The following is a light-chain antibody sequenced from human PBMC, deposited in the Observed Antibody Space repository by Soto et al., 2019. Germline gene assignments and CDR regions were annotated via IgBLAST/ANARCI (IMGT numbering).Light chain of an antibody. CDR3: QQYNNWWT. CDR2: GAS. CDR1: QSVSNN. J-gene: IGKJ1*01. Sequence: EIVMTQSPATLSVSPGERATLSCRASQSVSNNLAWYQKKPGQAPRLLIYGASTRATGIPSWFSGSGSGTEFILTISSLQSEDFAVYYCQQYNNWWTFGQGTKVEIK. V-gene: IGKV3-15*01.